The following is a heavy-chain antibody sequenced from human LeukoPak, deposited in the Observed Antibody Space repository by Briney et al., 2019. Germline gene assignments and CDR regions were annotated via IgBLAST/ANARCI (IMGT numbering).Heavy chain of an antibody. D-gene: IGHD5-24*01. CDR2: IRVYNGDT. CDR1: GYTFSSYG. Sequence: ASVKVSCKPSGYTFSSYGISWVRQAPGQGLEWMGWIRVYNGDTNYAQKFKGRVTMTTDTSTNTAYMELRSLGSDDTAVYYCARGGSRVTTINILDYWGQGALVTVSS. J-gene: IGHJ4*02. V-gene: IGHV1-18*01. CDR3: ARGGSRVTTINILDY.